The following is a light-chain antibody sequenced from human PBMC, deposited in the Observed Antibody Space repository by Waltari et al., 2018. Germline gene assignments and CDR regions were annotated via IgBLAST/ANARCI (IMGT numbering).Light chain of an antibody. J-gene: IGKJ1*01. V-gene: IGKV3-20*01. Sequence: IVFPPSPATLSSSLEERATASCRTNQRVSRALAWYQQKPGQAPRLLNYGAPTKSTVIPDRCSGSCSGTYIILTSSILEDDDLAVYYCQHYLRLPGTFGQGTTVEI. CDR1: QRVSRA. CDR2: GAP. CDR3: QHYLRLPGT.